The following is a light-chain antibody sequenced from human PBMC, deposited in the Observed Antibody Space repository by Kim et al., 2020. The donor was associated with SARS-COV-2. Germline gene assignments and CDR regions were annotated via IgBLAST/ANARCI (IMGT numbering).Light chain of an antibody. Sequence: QSALTQPASVSGSPGQSITISCTGNTGDLGIVSWYQQYPEKAPKLMIYEVSKRPAGVSNRFAGYKAGNTASLTISGLQPEDEADYFCCSYGTWLFGGGTQLTVL. V-gene: IGLV2-23*02. CDR1: TGDLGI. CDR3: CSYGTWL. CDR2: EVS. J-gene: IGLJ3*02.